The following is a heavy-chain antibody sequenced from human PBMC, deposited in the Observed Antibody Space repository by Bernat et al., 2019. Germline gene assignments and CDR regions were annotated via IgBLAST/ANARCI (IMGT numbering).Heavy chain of an antibody. V-gene: IGHV1-2*02. CDR1: GYTFTGYY. Sequence: QVQLVQSGAEVKKPGASVKVSCKASGYTFTGYYMHWVRQAPGQGLEWMGWINPNSGGTNYAQKFQGRVTMTRDTSISTAYMELSRLRSDDTAVYYCARELGYCSGGSCSGGRIIKNYFDYWGQRTLVTVSS. CDR3: ARELGYCSGGSCSGGRIIKNYFDY. D-gene: IGHD2-15*01. CDR2: INPNSGGT. J-gene: IGHJ4*02.